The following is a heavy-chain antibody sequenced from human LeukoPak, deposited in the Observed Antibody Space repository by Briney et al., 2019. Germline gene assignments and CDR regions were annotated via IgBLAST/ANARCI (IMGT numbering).Heavy chain of an antibody. Sequence: SETLSLTCTVSGGSISSSSYYWGWIRQPPGKGLEWIGSIYYSGSTYYNPSLKSRVTISVDTSKNQFSLKLSSVTAADTAVYYCARDGRPSWFGGRTAAAYYYGMDVWGQGTTVTVSS. D-gene: IGHD6-13*01. CDR3: ARDGRPSWFGGRTAAAYYYGMDV. CDR1: GGSISSSSYY. J-gene: IGHJ6*02. V-gene: IGHV4-39*02. CDR2: IYYSGST.